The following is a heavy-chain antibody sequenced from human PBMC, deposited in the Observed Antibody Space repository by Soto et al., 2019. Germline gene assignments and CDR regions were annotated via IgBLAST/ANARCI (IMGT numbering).Heavy chain of an antibody. D-gene: IGHD3-3*01. CDR2: IYRSGNA. Sequence: QMQLQESGPGLVKPSQTLSLTCTVSGGSISRGGYYWSWIRQLPGKGLEWMGYIYRSGNAYYNPSLESRLTISVDTSKNQFSLKLSSVTAADTAVYYCSRKNDLSRGSFYCSGRAVWGHGTTVTVSS. V-gene: IGHV4-31*03. J-gene: IGHJ6*02. CDR1: GGSISRGGYY. CDR3: SRKNDLSRGSFYCSGRAV.